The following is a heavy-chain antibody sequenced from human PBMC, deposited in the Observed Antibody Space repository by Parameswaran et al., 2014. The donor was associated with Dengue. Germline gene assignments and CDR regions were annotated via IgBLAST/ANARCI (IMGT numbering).Heavy chain of an antibody. D-gene: IGHD3-22*01. CDR2: IYYSGST. V-gene: IGHV4-59*01. CDR3: ASEYYDSSGYSS. Sequence: RWIRQPPGKGLEWIGYIYYSGSTNYNPSLKSRVTISVDTSKNQFSLKLSSVTAADTAVYYCASEYYDSSGYSSWGQGTLVTVSS. J-gene: IGHJ4*02.